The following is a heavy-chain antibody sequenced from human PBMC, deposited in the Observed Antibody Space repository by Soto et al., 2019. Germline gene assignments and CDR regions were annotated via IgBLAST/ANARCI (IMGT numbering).Heavy chain of an antibody. V-gene: IGHV4-39*01. D-gene: IGHD3-10*01. Sequence: QLQLQQSGPGLVKLSETLSLTCTVSGGSISSSNYYWGWIRQPPGKGLEWIGSIYYSGNTYYNPSLKSRVTISIDTSKNQFSLKLTSVTAADTAVYFCARHLSATLVRRLTFDYWGQGTLVTVSS. CDR2: IYYSGNT. CDR3: ARHLSATLVRRLTFDY. J-gene: IGHJ4*02. CDR1: GGSISSSNYY.